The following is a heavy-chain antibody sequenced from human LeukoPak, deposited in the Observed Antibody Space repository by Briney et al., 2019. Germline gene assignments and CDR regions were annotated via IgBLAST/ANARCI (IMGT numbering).Heavy chain of an antibody. V-gene: IGHV1-46*01. Sequence: ASVKISCKTSGYTVTNYYIHWVRQAPGQGLEWMGVINHSDGSTSYAQNFQGRVTMTRDTSTSTVYMQLSSLRSEDTALYYCAREYSSSGRFDYWGRGTLVTVSS. J-gene: IGHJ4*02. CDR3: AREYSSSGRFDY. CDR2: INHSDGST. CDR1: GYTVTNYY. D-gene: IGHD6-6*01.